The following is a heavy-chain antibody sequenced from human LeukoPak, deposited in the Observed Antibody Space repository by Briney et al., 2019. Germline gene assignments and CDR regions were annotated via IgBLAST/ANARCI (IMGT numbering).Heavy chain of an antibody. V-gene: IGHV3-30-3*01. CDR2: ISYDGSSK. CDR3: ARGELVGGEAGDYFDY. D-gene: IGHD1-26*01. Sequence: GGSLRLSCAASGFTFSSYTMHWVRQAPGKGLEWVAVISYDGSSKYYADSVKGRFTISRDNSKNTLYLQMNSLRAEDTAVYYCARGELVGGEAGDYFDYWGQGTLVTVSS. CDR1: GFTFSSYT. J-gene: IGHJ4*02.